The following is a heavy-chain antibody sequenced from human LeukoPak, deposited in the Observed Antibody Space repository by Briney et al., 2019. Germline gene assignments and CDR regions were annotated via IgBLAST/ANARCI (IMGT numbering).Heavy chain of an antibody. D-gene: IGHD4-23*01. V-gene: IGHV4-31*03. CDR1: GGSISSGGYY. J-gene: IGHJ5*02. CDR2: IYYSGST. Sequence: SETLSLTCTVSGGSISSGGYYWSWIRQHPGKGLEWIGYIYYSGSTYYNPPLKSRVTISVDTSKNQFSLKLSSVTAADTAVYYCARVYGGNPQAGGLNWFDPWGQGTLVTVSS. CDR3: ARVYGGNPQAGGLNWFDP.